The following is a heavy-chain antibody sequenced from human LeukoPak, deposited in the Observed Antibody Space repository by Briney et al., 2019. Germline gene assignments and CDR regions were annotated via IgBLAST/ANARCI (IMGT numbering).Heavy chain of an antibody. D-gene: IGHD3-10*01. CDR2: IFYSGST. CDR1: SGSISTSNYY. CDR3: ARQWYYGSGSKSNFDY. Sequence: SETLSLTCTVSSGSISTSNYYWGWVRQPPGKALEWIGNIFYSGSTYYSPSLKSRVTISVDTSKNQFSLKLSSVTAADTAVYYCARQWYYGSGSKSNFDYWGQGTLVTVSS. J-gene: IGHJ4*02. V-gene: IGHV4-39*01.